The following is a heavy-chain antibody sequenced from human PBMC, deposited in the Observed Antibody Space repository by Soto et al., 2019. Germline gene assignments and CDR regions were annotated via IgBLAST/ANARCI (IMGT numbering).Heavy chain of an antibody. CDR2: ISGFNVT. D-gene: IGHD3-10*01. CDR1: GFAFSSYG. J-gene: IGHJ4*02. V-gene: IGHV1-18*04. CDR3: ARDRRGFCTSVNGDGDFNY. Sequence: QGQLVQSGAEVKKSGAAVRVSCKDSGFAFSSYGINWVRQAPGQGLEWMGWISGFNVTRYAQKFRGRVTMTTDTPTTTVYLELRGLKAAATAVYYGARDRRGFCTSVNGDGDFNYWGQGTIITVSS.